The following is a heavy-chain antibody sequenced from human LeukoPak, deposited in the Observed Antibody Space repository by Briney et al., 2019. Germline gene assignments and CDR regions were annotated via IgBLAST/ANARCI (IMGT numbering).Heavy chain of an antibody. J-gene: IGHJ6*03. CDR1: GYTFTSYY. CDR2: INPSGGST. Sequence: ASVTVSCKASGYTFTSYYMHWVRQAPGQGLEWMGIINPSGGSTSYAQKFQGRVTMTRDMSTSTVYMELSSLRSEDTAVYYCARGYDFWSGYYKRSGYYYMDVWGKGTTVTVSS. CDR3: ARGYDFWSGYYKRSGYYYMDV. V-gene: IGHV1-46*01. D-gene: IGHD3-3*01.